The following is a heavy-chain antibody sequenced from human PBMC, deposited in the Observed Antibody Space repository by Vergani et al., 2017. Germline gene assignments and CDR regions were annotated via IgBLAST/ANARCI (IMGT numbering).Heavy chain of an antibody. CDR3: TRQVVYDSRGYRDY. CDR2: IRSKANSYAT. Sequence: EVQLVESGGGLVQPGGSLKLSCAASGFTLSGSAMHWARQASGKGLEWVGRIRSKANSYATAYAASVKGRFTISRDDSKNTAYLQMNSLKTEDTAVYYCTRQVVYDSRGYRDYWGQGTLVTVSS. CDR1: GFTLSGSA. J-gene: IGHJ4*02. V-gene: IGHV3-73*01. D-gene: IGHD3-22*01.